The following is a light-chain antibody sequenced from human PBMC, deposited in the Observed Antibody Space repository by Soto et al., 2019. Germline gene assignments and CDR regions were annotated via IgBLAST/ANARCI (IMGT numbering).Light chain of an antibody. J-gene: IGLJ2*01. CDR2: DVS. CDR3: CSYAGSYTLVV. V-gene: IGLV2-11*01. CDR1: SSDVGGYDY. Sequence: QSALTQPRSVSGSPGQSVTISCTGTSSDVGGYDYVSWYQQHPGKAPKLMISDVSKRPSGVPDRFSGPKSGNTASLTISGLQAEDEADYYCCSYAGSYTLVVFGGGTKVTVL.